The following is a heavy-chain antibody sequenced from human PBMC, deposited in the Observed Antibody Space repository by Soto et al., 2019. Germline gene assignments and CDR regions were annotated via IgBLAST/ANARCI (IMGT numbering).Heavy chain of an antibody. V-gene: IGHV1-18*01. J-gene: IGHJ5*02. D-gene: IGHD5-12*01. CDR1: GYTFTSYG. CDR3: AREGSGYDYRGWFDP. CDR2: ISAYNGNT. Sequence: QVQLVQSGAEVKKPGASVKVSCKASGYTFTSYGISWVRQAPGQGLEWMGWISAYNGNTNYAQKLQGRVTMTTDTSTSPAYVELRSLRSDDTAVYYCAREGSGYDYRGWFDPCGQGTLVTVYS.